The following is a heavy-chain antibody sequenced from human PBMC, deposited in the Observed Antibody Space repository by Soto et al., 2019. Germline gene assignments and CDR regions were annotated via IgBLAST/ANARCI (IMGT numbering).Heavy chain of an antibody. CDR2: IIPICGTA. J-gene: IGHJ4*02. Sequence: GASVPVSCRASGGTFSSYAMSGVRQAPGQGVEWMGGIIPICGTANYAQKFQGRFTITADESTSTAYMELSSLRSEDTAVYYCARQPIPPTVVTRSRCSYYFDYWGQGTLVTVSS. CDR1: GGTFSSYA. V-gene: IGHV1-69*13. D-gene: IGHD4-17*01. CDR3: ARQPIPPTVVTRSRCSYYFDY.